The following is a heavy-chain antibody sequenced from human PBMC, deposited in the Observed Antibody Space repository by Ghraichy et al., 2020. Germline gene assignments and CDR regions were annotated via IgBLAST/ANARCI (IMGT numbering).Heavy chain of an antibody. V-gene: IGHV4-61*01. CDR1: GGSVSSGSYY. J-gene: IGHJ4*02. Sequence: SETLSLTCTVSGGSVSSGSYYWSWFRQPPGKGLEWIGYIHYSGSTKYNPSLKSRVTISVDTSKNQFSLKLSSVTAADTAVYYCAREVAYSATYSPGFVNYWGQGTLVTVSS. CDR2: IHYSGST. D-gene: IGHD1-26*01. CDR3: AREVAYSATYSPGFVNY.